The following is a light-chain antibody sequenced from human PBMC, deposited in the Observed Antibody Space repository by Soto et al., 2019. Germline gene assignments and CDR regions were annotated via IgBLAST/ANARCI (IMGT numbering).Light chain of an antibody. J-gene: IGKJ4*01. CDR1: QSLLHSNGYNY. CDR3: MQRIRFPLT. CDR2: LGS. V-gene: IGKV2-28*01. Sequence: DIVMTQSPLSLPVTPGEPASISCRSSQSLLHSNGYNYLDWYLQKPGQSPQLLIYLGSSRASGVPDRFSGSGSGPYFTLKISRVEAEDVGVYYCMQRIRFPLTFGGGTKVEIK.